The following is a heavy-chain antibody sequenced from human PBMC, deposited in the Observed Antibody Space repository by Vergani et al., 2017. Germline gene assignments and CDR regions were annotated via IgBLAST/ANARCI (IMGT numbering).Heavy chain of an antibody. J-gene: IGHJ4*02. Sequence: QVQLQQWGAGLLKPSETLSPTCAVYGGSLSGNYWSWIRQSPGKGLEWIGEINHSGSTNYNPSLKSRVTISVDTSKNQFSLKLSSVTAADTAVYYCARKLLRVVRGVIITGFKDYWGQGTLVTVSS. D-gene: IGHD3-10*01. V-gene: IGHV4-34*01. CDR3: ARKLLRVVRGVIITGFKDY. CDR1: GGSLSGNY. CDR2: INHSGST.